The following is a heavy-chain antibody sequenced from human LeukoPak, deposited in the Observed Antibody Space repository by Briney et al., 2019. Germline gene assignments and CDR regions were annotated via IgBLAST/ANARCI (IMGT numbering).Heavy chain of an antibody. J-gene: IGHJ4*02. D-gene: IGHD1-1*01. Sequence: GGSLRLSCAASGFTFSDYYMSWVRQAPGKGLEWVSDISSSGTNMYYADSVKDRFTISRDNAKNSLFLQMNSLRAEDTAVYYCVRESHNTWSIDSWGQGTLVTVSS. CDR1: GFTFSDYY. CDR3: VRESHNTWSIDS. V-gene: IGHV3-11*04. CDR2: ISSSGTNM.